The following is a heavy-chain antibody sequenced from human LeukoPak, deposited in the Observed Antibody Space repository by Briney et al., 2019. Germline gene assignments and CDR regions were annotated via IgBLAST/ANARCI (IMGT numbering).Heavy chain of an antibody. CDR2: IYPGDSDT. Sequence: GESLKISCKGSGYSFTSYWIGWVRQMPGKGLGWMGIIYPGDSDTRYSPSFQGQVTISADKSISTAYLQWSSLKASDTAMYYCARGAVDTAMVYYFDYWGQGTLVTVSS. D-gene: IGHD5-18*01. CDR3: ARGAVDTAMVYYFDY. CDR1: GYSFTSYW. J-gene: IGHJ4*02. V-gene: IGHV5-51*01.